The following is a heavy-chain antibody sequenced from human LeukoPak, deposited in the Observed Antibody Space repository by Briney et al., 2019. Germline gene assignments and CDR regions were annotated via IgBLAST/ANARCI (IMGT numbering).Heavy chain of an antibody. CDR2: ISTSSHYI. J-gene: IGHJ4*02. D-gene: IGHD1-1*01. CDR1: GFTFSTYS. CDR3: AREGLERIFHFDY. V-gene: IGHV3-21*04. Sequence: GGSLRLSCVASGFTFSTYSMNWVRQAPGKGLEWVSSISTSSHYIYYADSVKGRFTIFRDSAERSLYLQMNSLRAEDAALYYCAREGLERIFHFDYWGQGTLVTVSS.